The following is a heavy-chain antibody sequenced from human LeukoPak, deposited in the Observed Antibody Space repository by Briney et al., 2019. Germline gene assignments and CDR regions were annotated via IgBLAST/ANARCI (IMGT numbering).Heavy chain of an antibody. CDR3: TRHVAAAGVDY. CDR1: GFTFSGSA. V-gene: IGHV3-73*01. CDR2: IRSKANSYAT. Sequence: GGSLRLSCAASGFTFSGSAMHWVRQASGKGLEWVGRIRSKANSYATAYAASVKGRFTISRDDSKNTAYLQMNSLKTEDTAVHYCTRHVAAAGVDYWGQGTLVTVSS. J-gene: IGHJ4*02. D-gene: IGHD6-13*01.